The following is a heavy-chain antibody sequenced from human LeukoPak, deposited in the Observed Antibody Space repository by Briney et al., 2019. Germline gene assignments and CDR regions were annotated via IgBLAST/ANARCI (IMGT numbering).Heavy chain of an antibody. CDR1: GGSISTFS. V-gene: IGHV4-59*01. CDR3: ARDAGGTWFDP. Sequence: SETLSLTCTVSGGSISTFSWNWIRQPPGQGLEWIGYVNSKGGTYNNSSLKSRVTVSLDMSKNQFSLKLSSATAADTAVYYCARDAGGTWFDPWGQGILVTVSS. J-gene: IGHJ5*02. CDR2: VNSKGGT.